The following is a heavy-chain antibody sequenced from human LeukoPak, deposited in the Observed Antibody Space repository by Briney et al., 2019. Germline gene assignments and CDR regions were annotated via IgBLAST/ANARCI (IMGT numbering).Heavy chain of an antibody. CDR2: IYRGGAT. D-gene: IGHD1-26*01. Sequence: GGSLRLSCAASGFTVSSNYMSWVRQAPGKGLEWVSVIYRGGATYYADSVKDRFTISRDISKNTLFLQMNRLRAEDTAVYFCARDGADSLSFDYWGQGTVVT. CDR1: GFTVSSNY. V-gene: IGHV3-66*01. J-gene: IGHJ4*02. CDR3: ARDGADSLSFDY.